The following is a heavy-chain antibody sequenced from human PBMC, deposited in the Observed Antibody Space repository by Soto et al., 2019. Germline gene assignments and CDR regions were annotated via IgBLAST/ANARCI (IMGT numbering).Heavy chain of an antibody. V-gene: IGHV1-46*01. CDR3: TRDGMTTGDT. D-gene: IGHD2-21*02. CDR2: INPSDGGT. J-gene: IGHJ4*02. CDR1: GYTFASYY. Sequence: ASVKVSCKASGYTFASYYIHWVRQAPGQGLEWMGIINPSDGGTRYAQKLQGRVTMTRDTSTSTIYMEVTSLKSEDTAVYYCTRDGMTTGDTWGPGTLVTVSS.